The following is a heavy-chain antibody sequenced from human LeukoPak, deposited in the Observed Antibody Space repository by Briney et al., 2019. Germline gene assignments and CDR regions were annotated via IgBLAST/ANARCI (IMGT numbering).Heavy chain of an antibody. CDR2: INSDGSST. J-gene: IGHJ4*02. CDR1: GFTFSSYW. Sequence: GGSLRLSCAASGFTFSSYWMSWVRQAPGKGLVWVSRINSDGSSTSYADSVKGRFTISRDNAKNTLYLQMNSLRAEDTAVYYCASYDFWSGYYPYWGQGTLVTVSS. V-gene: IGHV3-74*01. D-gene: IGHD3-3*01. CDR3: ASYDFWSGYYPY.